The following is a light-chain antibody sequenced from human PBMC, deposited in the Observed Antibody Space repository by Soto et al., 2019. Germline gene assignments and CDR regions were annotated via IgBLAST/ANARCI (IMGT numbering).Light chain of an antibody. CDR1: QSVSSSY. J-gene: IGKJ1*01. CDR3: QQYGSSPWT. V-gene: IGKV3-20*01. Sequence: EIVLTQSPGTLSLSPGERATLSCRSSQSVSSSYLAWYQQKPGQAPRLLIYGASSRATGIPDRFSGSGSGTDFTVTISRLEPEDVAVYYCQQYGSSPWTFGQGTKVAIK. CDR2: GAS.